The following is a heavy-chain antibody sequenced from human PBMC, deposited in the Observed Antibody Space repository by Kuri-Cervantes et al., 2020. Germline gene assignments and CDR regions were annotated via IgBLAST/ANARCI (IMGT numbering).Heavy chain of an antibody. D-gene: IGHD6-13*01. J-gene: IGHJ6*02. CDR3: AGPHHGIAAAPPLCMDV. Sequence: ASVKVSCKASGYTFTSYGISWVRQAPGQGLEWMGWISAYNGNTNYAQKLQGRVTMTTDASTSTAYMELRSLRSADTAVYYCAGPHHGIAAAPPLCMDVWGQGTTVTVSS. CDR2: ISAYNGNT. CDR1: GYTFTSYG. V-gene: IGHV1-18*01.